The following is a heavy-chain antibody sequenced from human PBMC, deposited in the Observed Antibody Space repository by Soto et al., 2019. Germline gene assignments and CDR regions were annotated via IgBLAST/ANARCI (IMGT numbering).Heavy chain of an antibody. CDR2: MYYGGRT. CDR3: ARGTPSPLIVRSSRGPWFDP. D-gene: IGHD2-15*01. V-gene: IGHV4-59*08. J-gene: IGHJ5*02. Sequence: SETLSLTCTVSGGSISSYYWSWIRQPPGKGLEWIGYMYYGGRTNYDPSLKSRVTISVDTSKMQVSLKLSSVTAADTAVYFCARGTPSPLIVRSSRGPWFDPWGQGTLVTVSS. CDR1: GGSISSYY.